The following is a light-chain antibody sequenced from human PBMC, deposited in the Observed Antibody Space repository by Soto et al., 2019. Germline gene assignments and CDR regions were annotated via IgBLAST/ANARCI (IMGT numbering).Light chain of an antibody. Sequence: QSVLTQPPSASGSPGQSVAISCTGTSSDVGGYNYVSWYQQHPGKAPNLMIYEVNKRPSGVPDRFSGSKSGNTASLTVSGLQAEDEADYYCSSYTSSSTPYWVFGGGTKLTVL. V-gene: IGLV2-8*01. CDR3: SSYTSSSTPYWV. CDR2: EVN. CDR1: SSDVGGYNY. J-gene: IGLJ3*02.